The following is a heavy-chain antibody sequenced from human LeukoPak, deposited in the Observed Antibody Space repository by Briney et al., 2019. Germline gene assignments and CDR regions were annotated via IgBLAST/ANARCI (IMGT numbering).Heavy chain of an antibody. Sequence: GGSLRLSCAASGFTFSSCEITWVRQAPGKGLEWVSYISDTGNTIYDADSVKGRFTISRDNAKNSVYLQMNSLRAEDTAVYYCASGGRSGWYYWGQGTPVTVSS. CDR3: ASGGRSGWYY. V-gene: IGHV3-48*03. D-gene: IGHD6-19*01. CDR2: ISDTGNTI. CDR1: GFTFSSCE. J-gene: IGHJ4*02.